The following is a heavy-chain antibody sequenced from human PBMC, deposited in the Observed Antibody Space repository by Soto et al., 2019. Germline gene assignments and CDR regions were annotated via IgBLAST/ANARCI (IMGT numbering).Heavy chain of an antibody. CDR3: AAGGSGYYDSYYFDY. CDR1: GGSISSGDYY. Sequence: QVQLQESGPGLVKPSQTLSLTCTVSGGSISSGDYYWSWIRQPPGKGLEWIGYIYYSGSTYYNPSLKSRVTISVDTSKNQFSLKLSSVTAADTAVYYCAAGGSGYYDSYYFDYWGQGTLVTVSS. J-gene: IGHJ4*02. V-gene: IGHV4-30-4*01. CDR2: IYYSGST. D-gene: IGHD3-22*01.